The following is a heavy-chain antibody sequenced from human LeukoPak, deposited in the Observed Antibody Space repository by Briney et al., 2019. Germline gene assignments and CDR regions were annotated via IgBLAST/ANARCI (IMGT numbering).Heavy chain of an antibody. V-gene: IGHV3-23*01. J-gene: IGHJ4*02. Sequence: GGSLRLSCAASGFTFSSYAMSWVRQAPGKGLEWVSAISSSGGSTYYADSVKGRFTISRDNSKNTLYLQMNSLRAEDTAVYYCAKDWLVVVALLFDYWGQGTLVTVSS. CDR1: GFTFSSYA. D-gene: IGHD2-15*01. CDR3: AKDWLVVVALLFDY. CDR2: ISSSGGST.